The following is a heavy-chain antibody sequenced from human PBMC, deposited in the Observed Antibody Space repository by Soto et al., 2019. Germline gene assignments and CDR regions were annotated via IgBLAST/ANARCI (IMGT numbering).Heavy chain of an antibody. V-gene: IGHV3-48*01. CDR3: AREADYVTWFDP. CDR1: GFTFSSYS. Sequence: EVQLVESGGGLVQPGGSLRLSCAASGFTFSSYSMNWVRQAPGKGLEWVSYISSSSSTIYYADSVKGRFTISRDNAKNSLYLQMNSLRAEDTAVYYGAREADYVTWFDPWGQGTLVTVA. CDR2: ISSSSSTI. J-gene: IGHJ5*02. D-gene: IGHD4-17*01.